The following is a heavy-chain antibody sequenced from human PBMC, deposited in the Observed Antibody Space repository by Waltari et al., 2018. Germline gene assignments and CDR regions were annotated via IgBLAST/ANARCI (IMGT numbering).Heavy chain of an antibody. CDR1: GFTFVSSG. Sequence: QVQLVESGGGVVQPGGSLRLSCAASGFTFVSSGRHRVRQAPGKGLEWVAFIRYDGSNKYYADSVKGRFTISRDNSKNTLYLQMNSLRAEDTAVYYCATIIAAAGTDWGQGTLVTVSS. J-gene: IGHJ4*02. CDR3: ATIIAAAGTD. V-gene: IGHV3-30*02. CDR2: IRYDGSNK. D-gene: IGHD6-13*01.